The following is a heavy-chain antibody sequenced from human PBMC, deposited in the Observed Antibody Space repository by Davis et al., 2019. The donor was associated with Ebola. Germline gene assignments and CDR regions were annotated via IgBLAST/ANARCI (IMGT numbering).Heavy chain of an antibody. D-gene: IGHD3-16*02. Sequence: KVSCKGSGYSFTSYWIGWVRQMPGKGLEWMGIIYPGDSDTSYSPSFQGQVTISADKSISTAYLQWSSLKASDTAMYYCARQVIDAFDIWGQGTMVTVSS. V-gene: IGHV5-51*01. CDR3: ARQVIDAFDI. J-gene: IGHJ3*02. CDR1: GYSFTSYW. CDR2: IYPGDSDT.